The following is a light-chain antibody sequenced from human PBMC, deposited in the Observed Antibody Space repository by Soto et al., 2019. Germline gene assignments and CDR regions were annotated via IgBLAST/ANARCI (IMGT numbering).Light chain of an antibody. V-gene: IGKV1-33*01. Sequence: DIQMTQSPYSLSASVGDRVTITCQASQDISNYLNWYQQKPGKAPKLLIYDASNLETGVPSRFSGSGSGTDFTFTISSLQPEDIATYYCQQYDTLPITFGQGTRLEIK. CDR1: QDISNY. J-gene: IGKJ5*01. CDR2: DAS. CDR3: QQYDTLPIT.